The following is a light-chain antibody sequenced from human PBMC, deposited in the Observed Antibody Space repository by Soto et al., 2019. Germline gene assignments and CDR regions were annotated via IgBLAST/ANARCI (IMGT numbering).Light chain of an antibody. V-gene: IGKV3-20*01. CDR3: QQYGSSRIT. J-gene: IGKJ5*01. CDR1: QSVSSSY. CDR2: GAS. Sequence: ALTQSPGTLSLSPRERDSHSCRCKQSVSSSYLAWYQQKPGQAPRLLIYGASSRATGIPDRFSGSGSGTDFTLTIIRLEPEDFAVYYCQQYGSSRITFGQGTRLEIK.